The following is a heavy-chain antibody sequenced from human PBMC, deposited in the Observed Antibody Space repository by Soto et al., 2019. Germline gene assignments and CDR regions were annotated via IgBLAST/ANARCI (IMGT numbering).Heavy chain of an antibody. Sequence: ASVKVSCKVSGYTLTELSMHWVRQAPGKGLEWMGGFDPEDGETIYAQKFQGRVTMTEDTSTDIAYMELSSLRSEDTAVYYCATRSLDYYGSGSLNWFDPWGQGTLVTVSS. CDR1: GYTLTELS. V-gene: IGHV1-24*01. D-gene: IGHD3-10*01. CDR3: ATRSLDYYGSGSLNWFDP. CDR2: FDPEDGET. J-gene: IGHJ5*02.